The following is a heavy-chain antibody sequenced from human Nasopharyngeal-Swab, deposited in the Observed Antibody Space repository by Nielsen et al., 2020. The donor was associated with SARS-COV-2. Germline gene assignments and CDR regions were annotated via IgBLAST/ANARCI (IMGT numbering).Heavy chain of an antibody. V-gene: IGHV3-30-3*01. J-gene: IGHJ4*02. CDR2: ISYDGSNK. CDR1: GFTFSSYA. D-gene: IGHD6-13*01. Sequence: GESLKISCAASGFTFSSYAIHWVRQALGKGLEWVAVISYDGSNKYYADSVKGRFTISRDNSKNTLYLQMNSLRAEDTAVYYCARVDSSSWYGVDYWGQGTLVTVSS. CDR3: ARVDSSSWYGVDY.